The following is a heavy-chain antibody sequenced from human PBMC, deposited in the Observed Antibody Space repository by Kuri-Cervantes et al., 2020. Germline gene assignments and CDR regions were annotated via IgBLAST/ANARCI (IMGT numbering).Heavy chain of an antibody. J-gene: IGHJ3*02. V-gene: IGHV3-30-3*01. D-gene: IGHD2-8*01. CDR2: ISYDGSNK. CDR1: GSTFSSYA. CDR3: AREGPPLYSDAFDI. Sequence: GESLKISCAASGSTFSSYAMHWVRQAPGKGLEWVAVISYDGSNKYYADSVKGRFTISRDNSKNTLYLQMNSLRAEDTAVYYCAREGPPLYSDAFDIWGQGTMVTVSS.